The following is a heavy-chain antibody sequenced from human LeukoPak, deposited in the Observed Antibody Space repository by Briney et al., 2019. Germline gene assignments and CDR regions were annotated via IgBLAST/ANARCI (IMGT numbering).Heavy chain of an antibody. J-gene: IGHJ4*02. Sequence: SETLSLTCTVSGGSISSYYWSWIRQPPGKGLEWIGYIYYSGSTNYNPSLKSRVTISVDTSKNQFSLKLSSVTAADTAGYYCARDRYDSSGYLXFXXWGQXXLVT. V-gene: IGHV4-59*01. CDR1: GGSISSYY. CDR2: IYYSGST. D-gene: IGHD3-22*01. CDR3: ARDRYDSSGYLXFXX.